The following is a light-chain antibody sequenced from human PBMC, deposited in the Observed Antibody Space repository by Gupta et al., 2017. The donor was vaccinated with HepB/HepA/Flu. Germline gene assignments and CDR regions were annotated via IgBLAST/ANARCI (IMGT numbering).Light chain of an antibody. CDR1: QSITNY. Sequence: DIQMTQSPSALSASVGDRVTITCRASQSITNYLNWYQQKPGKAPNLLIYAASRLQSGVPSRFSGSGSGTDFTLTITSLQPEDVATYFCQQSDSSPLTFGGGTKVEIK. CDR3: QQSDSSPLT. J-gene: IGKJ4*01. CDR2: AAS. V-gene: IGKV1-39*01.